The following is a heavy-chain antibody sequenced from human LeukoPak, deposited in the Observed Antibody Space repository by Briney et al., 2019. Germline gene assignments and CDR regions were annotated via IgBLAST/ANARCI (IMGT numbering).Heavy chain of an antibody. Sequence: GGSLRLSCAASGFTFDDYGMSWVRQAPGKGLEWVSGINWSGGSTGYADSVKGRFTISTDNAKNSLYLQMNSLRAEDTALYYCARGGFGSKVRQNPPPYYYYYGMDVWGQGTTVTVSS. D-gene: IGHD3-10*01. CDR1: GFTFDDYG. CDR2: INWSGGST. J-gene: IGHJ6*02. CDR3: ARGGFGSKVRQNPPPYYYYYGMDV. V-gene: IGHV3-20*04.